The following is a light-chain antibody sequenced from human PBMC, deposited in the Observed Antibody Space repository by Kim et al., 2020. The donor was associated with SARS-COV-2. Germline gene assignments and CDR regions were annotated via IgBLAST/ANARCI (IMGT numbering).Light chain of an antibody. CDR1: QSLTSGD. J-gene: IGKJ1*01. Sequence: PGEAAPISLGASQSLTSGDLAWYQHKPGQAPRLLIYGASNSAAGIPDRFSGSGSGTDFTLAISRLEPEDCAVYYCQQDGSAPWTFGQGTKVDIK. V-gene: IGKV3-20*01. CDR3: QQDGSAPWT. CDR2: GAS.